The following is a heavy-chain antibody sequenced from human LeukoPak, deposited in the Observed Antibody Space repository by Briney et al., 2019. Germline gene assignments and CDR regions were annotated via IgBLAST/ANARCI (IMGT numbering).Heavy chain of an antibody. Sequence: GESLRLSCAASGLTLSSYAMSWVRQAPGKGLEWVSTITGSGGSTYYPDSVKGRFTISRDNSKNTLDLQMNSLRAEDTAVYYCAKYLRYLDYWGQGTLVTVSS. J-gene: IGHJ4*02. V-gene: IGHV3-23*01. CDR3: AKYLRYLDY. D-gene: IGHD2-8*01. CDR1: GLTLSSYA. CDR2: ITGSGGST.